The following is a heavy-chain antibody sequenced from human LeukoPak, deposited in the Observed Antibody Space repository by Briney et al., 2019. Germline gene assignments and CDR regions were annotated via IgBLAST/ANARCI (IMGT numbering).Heavy chain of an antibody. CDR1: GYTFTDYY. Sequence: RRASEKVSCKASGYTFTDYYMHWVRQAPGQGLEWMGRINPNSGGSNYAQKFQGRVTMTRDTSTSTVYMELSSLRSEDTAVYYCARDNHPYGDYSGGYFDYWGQGTLVTISS. V-gene: IGHV1-2*06. J-gene: IGHJ4*02. D-gene: IGHD4-17*01. CDR2: INPNSGGS. CDR3: ARDNHPYGDYSGGYFDY.